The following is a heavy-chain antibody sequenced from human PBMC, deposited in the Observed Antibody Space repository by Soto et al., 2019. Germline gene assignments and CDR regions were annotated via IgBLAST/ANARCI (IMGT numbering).Heavy chain of an antibody. CDR2: IYYSGST. CDR1: GGSISSGGYY. J-gene: IGHJ3*02. CDR3: ARGGYGNDAFDI. V-gene: IGHV4-31*03. Sequence: SETLSLTCTVSGGSISSGGYYWSWIRQHPGKGLEWIGYIYYSGSTYYNPSLKSRVTISVDTSKNQFSLKLSSVTAADTAVYYCARGGYGNDAFDIWGQGTMVTVSS. D-gene: IGHD5-12*01.